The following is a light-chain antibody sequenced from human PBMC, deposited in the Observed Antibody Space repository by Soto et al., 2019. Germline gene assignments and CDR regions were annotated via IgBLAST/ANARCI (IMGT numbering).Light chain of an antibody. Sequence: EIVLPQSPAPLSLSPGERSTLSCRASQSVSSYLAWYQQKPGQAPRLLIYGASTRATGISARFRGSGSGTEFTLTISSRQSEDFAVYYCQQYEKWPSSITFGQGTRLE. V-gene: IGKV3-15*01. CDR2: GAS. CDR3: QQYEKWPSSIT. CDR1: QSVSSY. J-gene: IGKJ5*01.